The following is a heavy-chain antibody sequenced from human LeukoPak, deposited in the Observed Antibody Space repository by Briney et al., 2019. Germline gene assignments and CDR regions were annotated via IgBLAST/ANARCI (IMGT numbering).Heavy chain of an antibody. CDR2: ISISKGNT. J-gene: IGHJ3*02. CDR1: VYTFTNYG. CDR3: ARDKRYALDI. V-gene: IGHV1-18*01. D-gene: IGHD6-25*01. Sequence: GASVKVSCKASVYTFTNYGISWVRQAPGQGLEWMGWISISKGNTINGQKLLDRVTMTRDTSTSTAYMELRSLRSDDTAVYYCARDKRYALDIWGQGTMVTVSS.